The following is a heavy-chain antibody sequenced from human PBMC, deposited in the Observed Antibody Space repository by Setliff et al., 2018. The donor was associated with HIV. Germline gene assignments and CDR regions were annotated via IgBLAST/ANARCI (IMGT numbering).Heavy chain of an antibody. V-gene: IGHV3-48*03. CDR2: ISSSGSTI. J-gene: IGHJ4*02. Sequence: PGGSLRLSCAASGFTFSSYEMNWVRQAPGKGMEWVSYISSSGSTIYYADSVKGRFTISRDNAKNSLYLQMNSLRAEDTAVYYCARGRVTYYFDYWGQGTLVTVSS. CDR1: GFTFSSYE. D-gene: IGHD2-21*02. CDR3: ARGRVTYYFDY.